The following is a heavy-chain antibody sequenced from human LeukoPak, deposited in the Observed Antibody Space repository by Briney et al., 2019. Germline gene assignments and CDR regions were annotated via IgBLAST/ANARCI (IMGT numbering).Heavy chain of an antibody. J-gene: IGHJ4*02. Sequence: GGSLRLSCAASGFTFSDHYMDWVRQAPGKGLEWVGRTRDKANSYTTEYAASVKGRFTISRDASKTSLYLYMHSLKTGDRPVYHLARGEGYVRRSWDYWGQGTLVTVSS. CDR1: GFTFSDHY. CDR3: ARGEGYVRRSWDY. D-gene: IGHD5-12*01. V-gene: IGHV3-72*01. CDR2: TRDKANSYTT.